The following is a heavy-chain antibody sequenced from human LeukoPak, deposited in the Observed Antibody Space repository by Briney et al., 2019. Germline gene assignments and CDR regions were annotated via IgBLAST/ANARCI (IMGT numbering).Heavy chain of an antibody. J-gene: IGHJ4*02. D-gene: IGHD1-1*01. CDR2: ISGSGGST. CDR1: GFTFSTYV. V-gene: IGHV3-23*01. Sequence: GGSLRLSCAAFGFTFSTYVMSWVRQAPGKGLEWVSAISGSGGSTYYADSVKGRFTISRDNSKNTLYLQMNSLGADGTAVYYCAKGNWRYFDYWGQGTLVTVSS. CDR3: AKGNWRYFDY.